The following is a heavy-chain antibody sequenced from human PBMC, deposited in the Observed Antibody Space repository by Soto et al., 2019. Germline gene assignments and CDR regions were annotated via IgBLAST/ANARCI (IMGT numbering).Heavy chain of an antibody. Sequence: GSLRLSCAASGFTFSSYAMTWVRQAPGKGLEWVSTISGGGDSTYYADSVQGRFTISRDNSKNTLYLQMYSLRAEDTAVYYCAKGGLRSLDYWGQGTLVTVSS. CDR1: GFTFSSYA. CDR3: AKGGLRSLDY. CDR2: ISGGGDST. D-gene: IGHD3-10*01. J-gene: IGHJ4*02. V-gene: IGHV3-23*01.